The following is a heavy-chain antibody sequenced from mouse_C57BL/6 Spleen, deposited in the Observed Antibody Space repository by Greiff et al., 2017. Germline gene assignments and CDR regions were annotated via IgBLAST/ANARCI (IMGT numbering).Heavy chain of an antibody. V-gene: IGHV1-52*01. CDR1: GYTFTSYW. CDR2: IDPSDSET. CDR3: ARWDDYDPYFDY. Sequence: VQLQQPGAELVRPGSSVKLSCKASGYTFTSYWMHWVKQRPIQGLEWIGNIDPSDSETHYNQKFKDKATLTVDKSSSTAYMQLSSLTSEDSAVYYGARWDDYDPYFDYWGQGTTLTVSS. J-gene: IGHJ2*01. D-gene: IGHD2-4*01.